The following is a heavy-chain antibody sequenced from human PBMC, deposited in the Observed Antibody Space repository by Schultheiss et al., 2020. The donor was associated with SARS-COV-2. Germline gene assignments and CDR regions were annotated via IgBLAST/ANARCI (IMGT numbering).Heavy chain of an antibody. V-gene: IGHV3-33*01. D-gene: IGHD1-26*01. CDR3: ARGGGGSYH. CDR2: IWYDGSNK. J-gene: IGHJ5*02. Sequence: GESLKISCAASGFTFSSYGMHWVRQAPGKGLEWVAVIWYDGSNKYYADSVKGRFTISRDNAKNSLYLQMNSLRAEDTAVYYCARGGGGSYHWGQGTLVTVSS. CDR1: GFTFSSYG.